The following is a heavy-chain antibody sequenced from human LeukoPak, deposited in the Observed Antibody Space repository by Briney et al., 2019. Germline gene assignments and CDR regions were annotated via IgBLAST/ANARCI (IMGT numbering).Heavy chain of an antibody. CDR1: GFTFDDFG. D-gene: IGHD3-10*01. CDR3: ARARYGSGSYYIDY. Sequence: PGGSLRLSCAASGFTFDDFGMSWVRQAPGKGLEWVSGINWNGGSTRYADSVKGRFTISRDNAKNSLYLQMNSLRAEDTALYYCARARYGSGSYYIDYWGQGTLVTVSS. CDR2: INWNGGST. V-gene: IGHV3-20*04. J-gene: IGHJ4*02.